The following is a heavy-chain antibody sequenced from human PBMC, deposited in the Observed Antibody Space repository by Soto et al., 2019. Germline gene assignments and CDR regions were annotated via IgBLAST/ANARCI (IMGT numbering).Heavy chain of an antibody. Sequence: GESLKISCEGVGYSSTNYWIAWVRQMPGKGPEWMGTIYPGDSDMRYSPSFRGQVTMSVDKSINTAYLQWGSLTASDTAKYYCPRLSREFWCGFEYWGQGILVTVSS. CDR2: IYPGDSDM. CDR1: GYSSTNYW. J-gene: IGHJ4*02. V-gene: IGHV5-51*01. D-gene: IGHD3-3*01. CDR3: PRLSREFWCGFEY.